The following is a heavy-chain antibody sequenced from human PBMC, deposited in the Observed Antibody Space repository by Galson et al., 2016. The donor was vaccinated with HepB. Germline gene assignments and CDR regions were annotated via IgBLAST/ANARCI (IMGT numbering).Heavy chain of an antibody. Sequence: SETLSLTCAVSGASISKDSWWGWVRQTPGKGLEWLGEIVNSGATNYNPSLKSRLTISMDKSKNQFSLRLTSVTAADTAVYFCGRHGTYCIDYWGLGTLATVAS. CDR2: IVNSGAT. V-gene: IGHV4-4*02. CDR1: GASISKDSW. CDR3: GRHGTYCIDY. J-gene: IGHJ4*02. D-gene: IGHD2-21*01.